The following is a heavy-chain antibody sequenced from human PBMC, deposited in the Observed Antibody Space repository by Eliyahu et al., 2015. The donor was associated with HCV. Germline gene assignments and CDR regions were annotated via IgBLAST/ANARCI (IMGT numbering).Heavy chain of an antibody. CDR3: ARGDTAVAVYYYYGMDV. J-gene: IGHJ6*02. CDR1: GFTFSSYW. Sequence: EVQLVESGGGLVQPGGSLRLSCAASGFTFSSYWMHWVRQAPGKGLVWVXRINSDGSSTSYADSVKGRFTISRDNAKNTLFLQMNSLRAEDTAVYYCARGDTAVAVYYYYGMDVWGQGTTVTVSS. D-gene: IGHD5-18*01. V-gene: IGHV3-74*01. CDR2: INSDGSST.